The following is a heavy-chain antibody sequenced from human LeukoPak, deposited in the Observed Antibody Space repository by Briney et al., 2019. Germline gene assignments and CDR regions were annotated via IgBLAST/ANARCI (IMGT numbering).Heavy chain of an antibody. Sequence: PSETLSLTCAVYGGSFSGYYWSWIRQPPGKGLEWIGEINHSGSTNYNPSLKSRVTISVDTSKNQFSLKLSSVTAADTAVYYCARHNYARAANTHYHYYHMDVWGKRTPVTISS. CDR1: GGSFSGYY. CDR3: ARHNYARAANTHYHYYHMDV. J-gene: IGHJ6*03. D-gene: IGHD2-15*01. CDR2: INHSGST. V-gene: IGHV4-34*01.